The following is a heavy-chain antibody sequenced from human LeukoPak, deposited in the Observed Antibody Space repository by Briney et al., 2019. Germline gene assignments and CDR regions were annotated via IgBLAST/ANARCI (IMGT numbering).Heavy chain of an antibody. CDR2: IYYSGST. CDR1: GGSISSYY. J-gene: IGHJ4*02. Sequence: TSETLSLTCTVSGGSISSYYWSWIRQPPGKGLEWIGYIYYSGSTNYSPSLKSRVTISVDTSKNQFSLKLSSVTAADTAVYYCARRYGSGSLSYFDYWGQGTLVTVSS. V-gene: IGHV4-59*08. CDR3: ARRYGSGSLSYFDY. D-gene: IGHD3-10*01.